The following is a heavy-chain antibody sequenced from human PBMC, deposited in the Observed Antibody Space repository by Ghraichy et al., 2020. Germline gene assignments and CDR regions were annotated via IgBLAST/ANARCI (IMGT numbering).Heavy chain of an antibody. CDR2: INYYGSEK. D-gene: IGHD4-17*01. J-gene: IGHJ4*02. CDR1: GFTFSKYW. CDR3: ARRDYGDPIDY. Sequence: GGSLRLSCATSGFTFSKYWMTWVRQAPAKGLEWVANINYYGSEKYSVDSVKGRFSISRDNAKNSLYLEMNSLRAEDSAVYYCARRDYGDPIDYWGQGTLVIVSS. V-gene: IGHV3-7*04.